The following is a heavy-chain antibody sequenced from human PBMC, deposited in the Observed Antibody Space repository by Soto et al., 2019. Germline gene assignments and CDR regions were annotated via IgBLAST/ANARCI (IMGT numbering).Heavy chain of an antibody. V-gene: IGHV3-30*18. CDR2: ISYDGSNK. D-gene: IGHD5-18*01. Sequence: GGSLRLSCAASGFTFSSYGMHWVRRAPGKGLEWVAVISYDGSNKYYADSVKGRFTISRDNSKNTLYLQMNSLRAEDTAVYYCAKDGPGYSYGWIDYWGQGTLVTVSS. CDR1: GFTFSSYG. CDR3: AKDGPGYSYGWIDY. J-gene: IGHJ4*02.